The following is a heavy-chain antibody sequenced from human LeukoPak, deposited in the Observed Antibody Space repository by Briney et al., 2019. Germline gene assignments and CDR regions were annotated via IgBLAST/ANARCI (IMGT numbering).Heavy chain of an antibody. CDR1: GGSISTYY. CDR2: IYHSGST. CDR3: ARVIFRGVTDY. Sequence: PSETLFLTCTLSGGSISTYYWSWIRQPPGKGLEWIGYIYHSGSTNYNPSLKSRVTISVDTSKNQFSLKLSSVTAADTAVYYCARVIFRGVTDYWGQGTLVTVSS. D-gene: IGHD3-10*01. V-gene: IGHV4-59*01. J-gene: IGHJ4*02.